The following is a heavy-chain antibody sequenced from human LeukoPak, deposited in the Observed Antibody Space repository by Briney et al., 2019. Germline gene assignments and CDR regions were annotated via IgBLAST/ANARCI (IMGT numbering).Heavy chain of an antibody. CDR3: ARGSRYYGSGSYPIKRRCYFDY. Sequence: PSETLSLTCAVYGGSFSGYYWSWIRQPPGKGLEWIGEINHSGSTNYNPSLKSRVTISVDTSKNQFSLKLSPVTAADTAVYYCARGSRYYGSGSYPIKRRCYFDYWGQGTLVTVSS. V-gene: IGHV4-34*01. J-gene: IGHJ4*02. CDR2: INHSGST. D-gene: IGHD3-10*01. CDR1: GGSFSGYY.